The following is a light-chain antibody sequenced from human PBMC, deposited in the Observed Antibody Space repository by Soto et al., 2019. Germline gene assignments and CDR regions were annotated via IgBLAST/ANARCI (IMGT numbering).Light chain of an antibody. Sequence: DIQMTQSPSTLSASVGDRVTITCRASQSISSWLAWYQQKPGKAPKLLIYKASSLESGVPSRVSGGGSGTEFTLTISSLQPDDFAEYYCQQYNSYAWTFGQGTKVEIK. CDR2: KAS. CDR1: QSISSW. V-gene: IGKV1-5*03. CDR3: QQYNSYAWT. J-gene: IGKJ1*01.